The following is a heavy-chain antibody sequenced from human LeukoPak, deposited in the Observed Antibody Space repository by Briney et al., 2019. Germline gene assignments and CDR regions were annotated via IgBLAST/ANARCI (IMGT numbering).Heavy chain of an antibody. D-gene: IGHD3-22*01. V-gene: IGHV1-2*02. Sequence: ASVKVSCNASGYTFTGYYMHWVRQSTGQGLEGMGWINPNSGGTNYAQKFQGRVTMTRDTSISTAYMELSRLRSDDTAVYYCARDLDDSSGYEPYRLWGQGTTVTVSS. CDR2: INPNSGGT. CDR3: ARDLDDSSGYEPYRL. J-gene: IGHJ6*02. CDR1: GYTFTGYY.